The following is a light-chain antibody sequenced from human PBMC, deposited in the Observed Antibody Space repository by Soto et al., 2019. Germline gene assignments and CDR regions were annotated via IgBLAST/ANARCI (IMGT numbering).Light chain of an antibody. V-gene: IGKV1-5*01. CDR2: DAS. J-gene: IGKJ1*01. CDR1: QNIYKW. Sequence: DIQMTQFPSTLSASVVDRVTITCRASQNIYKWLAWYQQKPGKAPKLLIYDASSLESGVPSRLSGSGSGTEFTLTISSMKPDDFATYYCQQYNSYRTFGQGTKVDIK. CDR3: QQYNSYRT.